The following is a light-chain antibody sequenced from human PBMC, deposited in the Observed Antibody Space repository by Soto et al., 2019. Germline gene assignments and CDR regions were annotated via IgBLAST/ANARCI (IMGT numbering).Light chain of an antibody. CDR2: KAS. CDR3: QHYNSYSEA. J-gene: IGKJ1*01. Sequence: DIQMTQSPSTLSGSVGDRVTITCRASQTISSWLAWYQQKPWKAPKLLIYKASTLKSGVPSRFSGSGSGTEFTLTISSLQSDDFATYYCQHYNSYSEAFGQGTKVDIK. V-gene: IGKV1-5*03. CDR1: QTISSW.